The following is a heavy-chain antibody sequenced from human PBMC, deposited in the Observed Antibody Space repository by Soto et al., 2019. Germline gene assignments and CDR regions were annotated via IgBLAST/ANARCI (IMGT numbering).Heavy chain of an antibody. CDR3: VKGQEKIAKYCAVVITAFDF. CDR2: ISHDGNSH. D-gene: IGHD2-21*01. CDR1: GFSFSNYG. V-gene: IGHV3-30*18. Sequence: QVHLVESGGGVVQPGRSLRLSCEGSGFSFSNYGIHWVRQAPGKGLEWVAVISHDGNSHHLADSVRVRFTISRDNSKNTVFLPMTSLRREDSAVYQCVKGQEKIAKYCAVVITAFDFWGQGTIFTVSS. J-gene: IGHJ3*01.